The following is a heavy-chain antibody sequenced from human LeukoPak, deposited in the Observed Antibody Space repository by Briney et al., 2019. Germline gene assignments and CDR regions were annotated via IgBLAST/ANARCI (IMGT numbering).Heavy chain of an antibody. D-gene: IGHD4-11*01. CDR1: GGSISPYY. CDR3: ARGIRGTVTAYYYYYGVDV. J-gene: IGHJ6*02. Sequence: SETLSLTCTVSGGSISPYYWSWIRQPPGKGLEWIGYIYYSGSTNYNPSLKSRVTISVDTSKNQFSLKLSSVTAADTAVYYCARGIRGTVTAYYYYYGVDVWGQGTTVTVSS. V-gene: IGHV4-59*01. CDR2: IYYSGST.